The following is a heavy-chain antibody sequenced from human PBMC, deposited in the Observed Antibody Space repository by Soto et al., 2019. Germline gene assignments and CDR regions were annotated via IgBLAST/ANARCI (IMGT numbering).Heavy chain of an antibody. J-gene: IGHJ6*02. CDR2: IYHSGST. CDR3: ARRRGFPYYYGMDV. D-gene: IGHD5-12*01. Sequence: SETLSLTFSVSGCSISRDCWSWIRQPPGKGLEWIGYIYHSGSTYYNPSLKSRVTISVDRSKNQFSLKLSSVTAADTAVYYCARRRGFPYYYGMDVWGQGTTVTVSS. CDR1: GCSISRDC. V-gene: IGHV4-30-2*01.